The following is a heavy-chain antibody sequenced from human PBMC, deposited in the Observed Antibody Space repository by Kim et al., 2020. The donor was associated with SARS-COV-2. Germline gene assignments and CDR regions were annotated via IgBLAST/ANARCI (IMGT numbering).Heavy chain of an antibody. J-gene: IGHJ6*02. CDR2: INHSGST. CDR1: GGSFSGYY. CDR3: ARGPGDYFSRFTPSIYYYGMDV. V-gene: IGHV4-34*01. Sequence: SETLSLTCAVYGGSFSGYYWSWIRQPPGKGLEWIGEINHSGSTNYNPSLKSRVTISVDTSKNQFSLKLSSVTAADTAVYYCARGPGDYFSRFTPSIYYYGMDVWGQGTTVTVSS. D-gene: IGHD4-17*01.